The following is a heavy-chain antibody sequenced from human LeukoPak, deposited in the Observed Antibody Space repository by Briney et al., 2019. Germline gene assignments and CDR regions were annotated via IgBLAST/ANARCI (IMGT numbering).Heavy chain of an antibody. J-gene: IGHJ4*02. Sequence: GGSLRLSCAASGFSFSSFAMSWVRKAPGKGLEWVSAISGSDGGTYYADSVKGRFTISRDNSKNTLSLQMNSLRAEDTAVYYCAKDPNSGWGDYWGQGTPVTVSS. V-gene: IGHV3-23*01. CDR1: GFSFSSFA. CDR3: AKDPNSGWGDY. D-gene: IGHD6-19*01. CDR2: ISGSDGGT.